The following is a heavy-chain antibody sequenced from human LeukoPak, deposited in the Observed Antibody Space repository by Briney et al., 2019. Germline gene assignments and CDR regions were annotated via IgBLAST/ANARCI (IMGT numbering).Heavy chain of an antibody. CDR1: GFALSGSA. CDR2: IKSKANNYAT. J-gene: IGHJ6*04. CDR3: TRLESGMDV. V-gene: IGHV3-73*01. Sequence: GGSLRLSCAASGFALSGSALHWVRQASGKGLEWVGRIKSKANNYATAYAASVNGRFTVSRDDSKNTAYLQMNSLKTEDTAVYYCTRLESGMDVWGRRTTDTVSS. D-gene: IGHD1-1*01.